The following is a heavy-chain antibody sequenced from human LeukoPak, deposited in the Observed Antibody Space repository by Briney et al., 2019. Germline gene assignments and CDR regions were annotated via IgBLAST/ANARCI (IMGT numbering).Heavy chain of an antibody. CDR2: VKRTNGGGTT. J-gene: IGHJ4*01. D-gene: IGHD1-7*01. Sequence: PGGSLSCSCAASGFPFNNAWMSWVRQAPGKGLKWVGRVKRTNGGGTTDYGPPVKGRFTISRDDSKNTSYLQMNSLQSEDTGVYYCTAGTGTSDFDYWGQGILVTVSS. V-gene: IGHV3-15*01. CDR1: GFPFNNAW. CDR3: TAGTGTSDFDY.